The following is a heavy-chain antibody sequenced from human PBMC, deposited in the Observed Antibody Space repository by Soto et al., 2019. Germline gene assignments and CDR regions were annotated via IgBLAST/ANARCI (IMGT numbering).Heavy chain of an antibody. CDR2: VHYSGVT. CDR1: GGSLSSYL. V-gene: IGHV4-59*01. CDR3: TKLVRGDLYYYYLDMDV. D-gene: IGHD3-10*01. J-gene: IGHJ6*03. Sequence: QVQLQESGPGLVKPSETLSLTCTVSGGSLSSYLWGWLRQSPGKGLEYIAFVHYSGVTNYDPSLKSRLSASVDTSKNQVSLRLTSVTAAETAVYYCTKLVRGDLYYYYLDMDVWGRRTTVSVSS.